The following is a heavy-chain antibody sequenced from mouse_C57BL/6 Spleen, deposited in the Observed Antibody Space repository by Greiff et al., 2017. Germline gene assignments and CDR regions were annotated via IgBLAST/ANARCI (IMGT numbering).Heavy chain of an antibody. V-gene: IGHV6-3*01. CDR1: GFTFSNYW. D-gene: IGHD1-1*01. Sequence: EVKLMESGGGLVQPGGSMKLSCVASGFTFSNYWMNWVRQSPEKGLEWVAQIRLKSDNYATHYAESVKGRFTISRDDSKSSVYLQMNHLRAEDTGIYYCTSPYYDGSSYDYFDYWGQGTTLTVSS. J-gene: IGHJ2*01. CDR3: TSPYYDGSSYDYFDY. CDR2: IRLKSDNYAT.